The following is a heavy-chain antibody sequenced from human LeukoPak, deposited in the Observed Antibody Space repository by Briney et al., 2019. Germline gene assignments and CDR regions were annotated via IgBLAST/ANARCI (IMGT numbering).Heavy chain of an antibody. V-gene: IGHV3-20*04. CDR2: INWNGGST. CDR3: ARDLGIVLMVYAHDAFDI. CDR1: GFTFGNYG. D-gene: IGHD2-8*01. J-gene: IGHJ3*02. Sequence: PGGSLRLSCAASGFTFGNYGMSWVRQAPGKGLEWVSGINWNGGSTGYADSVEGRFTIFRDNAKNSQYLQMNSLRAEDTAVYYCARDLGIVLMVYAHDAFDIWGQGTMVTVSS.